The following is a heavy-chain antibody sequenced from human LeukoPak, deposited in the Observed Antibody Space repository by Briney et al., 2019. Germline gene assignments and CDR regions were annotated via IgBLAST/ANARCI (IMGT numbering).Heavy chain of an antibody. Sequence: PGGSLRLSCAASGFTFDDYAIHWVRQAPGKGLEWVSLISGDGGSTYYADSVKGRFTISRDNSKNSLYLQMNSLRTEDTALYYCAKATYYYDSSGYYEGPAEYFQHWGQGTLVTVSS. V-gene: IGHV3-43*02. D-gene: IGHD3-22*01. J-gene: IGHJ1*01. CDR1: GFTFDDYA. CDR2: ISGDGGST. CDR3: AKATYYYDSSGYYEGPAEYFQH.